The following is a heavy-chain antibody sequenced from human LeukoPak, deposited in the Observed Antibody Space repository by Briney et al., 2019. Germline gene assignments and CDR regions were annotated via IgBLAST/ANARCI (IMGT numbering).Heavy chain of an antibody. CDR3: GRAKDSIFDY. Sequence: SQTLSLTCAISGDSVSSNRVTWNWIRQSPSSCLEWLGRTYYRSKWDNDYAVSVKSRITINPDTSKNQFSLQLDSVTPEDTATYYCGRAKDSIFDYWGQGTLVTVSS. CDR2: TYYRSKWDN. J-gene: IGHJ4*02. V-gene: IGHV6-1*01. D-gene: IGHD3-22*01. CDR1: GDSVSSNRVT.